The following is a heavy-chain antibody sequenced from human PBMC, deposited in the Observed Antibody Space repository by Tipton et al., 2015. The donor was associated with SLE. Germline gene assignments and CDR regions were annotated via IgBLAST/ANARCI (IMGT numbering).Heavy chain of an antibody. D-gene: IGHD5-18*01. Sequence: TLSLTCTVSGGSINSSSYYWGWLRQPPGKGLEWIGSIYYSGSTYYNPSLKSRVTISVNTSKNQFSLKLTSVTAADTAGYYCARHADTARLLDYWGQGTLVSVSS. V-gene: IGHV4-39*01. CDR2: IYYSGST. CDR1: GGSINSSSYY. CDR3: ARHADTARLLDY. J-gene: IGHJ4*02.